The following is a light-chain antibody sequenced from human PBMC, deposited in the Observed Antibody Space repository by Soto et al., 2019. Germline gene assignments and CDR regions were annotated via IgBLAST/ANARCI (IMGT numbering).Light chain of an antibody. CDR2: AAS. CDR1: QNISSH. V-gene: IGKV1-39*01. Sequence: DIQMTQSPSSLSASVGDRVTITCRTSQNISSHLYWFQQKPGKAPKLLIYAASRLQSGVPSRFSGSGSGTDFTLTINSLQPEDFATYYCQQSYSTPVTFGQGSKVEI. J-gene: IGKJ1*01. CDR3: QQSYSTPVT.